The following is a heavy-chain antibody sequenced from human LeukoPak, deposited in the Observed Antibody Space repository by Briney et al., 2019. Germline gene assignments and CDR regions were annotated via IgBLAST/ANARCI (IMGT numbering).Heavy chain of an antibody. CDR2: FSNSAGSSV. D-gene: IGHD3-10*01. Sequence: GGSLRLSCAASGFIFSDYYMSWVRQVPGGGLEWVAYFSNSAGSSVYYADSVKGRFTISRDNANNSLSLQMNGLRADDSAVYYCARLRGFIDYWGQGTVVTVSS. CDR3: ARLRGFIDY. J-gene: IGHJ4*02. CDR1: GFIFSDYY. V-gene: IGHV3-11*01.